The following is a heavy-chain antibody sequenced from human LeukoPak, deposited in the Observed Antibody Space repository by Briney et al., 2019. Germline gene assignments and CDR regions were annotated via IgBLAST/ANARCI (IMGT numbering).Heavy chain of an antibody. CDR1: GYTFTNYD. V-gene: IGHV1-8*03. D-gene: IGHD6-13*01. Sequence: ASVKVSCKASGYTFTNYDINWVRQATGQGLEWLGWMNPNSGNTGYAPKFQGRVTITTDESTSTAYMELSSLRSEDTAVYYCARGIAAAGSNYFDYWGQGTLVTVSS. CDR3: ARGIAAAGSNYFDY. J-gene: IGHJ4*02. CDR2: MNPNSGNT.